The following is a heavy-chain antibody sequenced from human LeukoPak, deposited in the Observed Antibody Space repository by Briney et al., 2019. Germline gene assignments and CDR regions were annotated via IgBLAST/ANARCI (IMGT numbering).Heavy chain of an antibody. V-gene: IGHV3-7*01. CDR1: GFTTHYW. J-gene: IGHJ4*02. CDR2: IDRDGRVQ. CDR3: ARVWSSGYTKDY. Sequence: GGSLRLSCTASGFTTHYWLNWVRQSPGKGLEWVANIDRDGRVQHYVDSVEGRFTISRDSAKNSLDLQMHSLRAEDTAVYYCARVWSSGYTKDYWGQGTLVTVSS. D-gene: IGHD3-22*01.